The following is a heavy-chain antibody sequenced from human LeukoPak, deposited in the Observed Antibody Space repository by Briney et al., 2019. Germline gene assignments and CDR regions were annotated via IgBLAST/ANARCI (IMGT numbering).Heavy chain of an antibody. D-gene: IGHD4-17*01. Sequence: GGSLRLSCAASGFRFDDYGMSWVRQRPGKGLEWVSGINRSSGDTGYADSVKGRFTISRDNAKNSLYLQMNSLRAEDTAFYYCARDWYGDSYFDDWGRGTLVIVSS. CDR1: GFRFDDYG. J-gene: IGHJ4*02. V-gene: IGHV3-20*04. CDR2: INRSSGDT. CDR3: ARDWYGDSYFDD.